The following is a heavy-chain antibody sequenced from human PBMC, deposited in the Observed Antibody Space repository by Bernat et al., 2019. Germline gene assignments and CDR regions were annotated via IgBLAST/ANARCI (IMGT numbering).Heavy chain of an antibody. Sequence: EVQLVESGGDLVQPGRSLRLSCTGSGFTFGNSAMSWFRQAPGKGLEWVGFIRGKALCGTTEYAASAKGRFTISRDNSKSIAYLQMNSLETEDTAVYYCSRAALRYQLTSYYYFGMDVWGQGTTVTVSS. CDR3: SRAALRYQLTSYYYFGMDV. CDR2: IRGKALCGTT. CDR1: GFTFGNSA. V-gene: IGHV3-49*03. D-gene: IGHD2-2*01. J-gene: IGHJ6*02.